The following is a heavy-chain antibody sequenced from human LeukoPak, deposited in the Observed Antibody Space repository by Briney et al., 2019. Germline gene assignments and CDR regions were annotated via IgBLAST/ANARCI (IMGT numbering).Heavy chain of an antibody. CDR3: ARRYSGSPFDY. J-gene: IGHJ4*02. V-gene: IGHV1-2*06. Sequence: ASVKVSCKASGYTFTGYYMHWVRQAPGQGLEATARINPNSGGTNYSQYFQCMVTMTRDTSISTAYMELSRLRSDDTAVYYCARRYSGSPFDYWGQGTLVTVSS. CDR1: GYTFTGYY. D-gene: IGHD1-26*01. CDR2: INPNSGGT.